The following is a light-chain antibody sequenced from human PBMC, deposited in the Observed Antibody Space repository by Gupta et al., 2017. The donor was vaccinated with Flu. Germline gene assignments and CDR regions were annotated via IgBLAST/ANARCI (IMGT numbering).Light chain of an antibody. CDR2: RAG. CDR1: QSISSW. J-gene: IGKJ1*01. CDR3: QQYDTNWT. Sequence: DIPMTQSPSILSASVGDRVTITCRASQSISSWLAWYQQQPGKAPKLLMYRAGRWITGVPSRFSGSGSGTEFTLTINNRQADDFATYYCQQYDTNWTFAQGTKVEV. V-gene: IGKV1-5*03.